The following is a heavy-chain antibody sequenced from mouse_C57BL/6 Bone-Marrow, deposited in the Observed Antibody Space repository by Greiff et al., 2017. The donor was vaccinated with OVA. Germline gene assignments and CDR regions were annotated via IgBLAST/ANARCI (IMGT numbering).Heavy chain of an antibody. CDR3: ARGFITTVVATDWYFDV. V-gene: IGHV1-81*01. CDR1: GYTFTSYG. J-gene: IGHJ1*03. CDR2: LYPRSGNT. Sequence: LQESGAELARPGASVTLSCKASGYTFTSYGISWVKQRTGQGLEWIGELYPRSGNTYYNEKFKGKATLTAVKSSSTAYMDLRSLTSEDSAVYFCARGFITTVVATDWYFDVWGTGTTVTVSA. D-gene: IGHD1-1*01.